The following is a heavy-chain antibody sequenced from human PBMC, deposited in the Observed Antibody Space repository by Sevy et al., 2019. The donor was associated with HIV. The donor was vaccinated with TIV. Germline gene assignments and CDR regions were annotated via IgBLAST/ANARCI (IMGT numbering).Heavy chain of an antibody. CDR1: GFTFSSYS. Sequence: GGSLRLSCAASGFTFSSYSMNWVRQAPGKGLEWVSSISSSSSYIYYADTLKGRFTISRDNAKNSLYLQMNSLRVEGTAVYYCVGHCSSTSCYQAMVPSFDYWGQGTLVTVSS. CDR3: VGHCSSTSCYQAMVPSFDY. J-gene: IGHJ4*02. CDR2: ISSSSSYI. D-gene: IGHD2-2*01. V-gene: IGHV3-21*01.